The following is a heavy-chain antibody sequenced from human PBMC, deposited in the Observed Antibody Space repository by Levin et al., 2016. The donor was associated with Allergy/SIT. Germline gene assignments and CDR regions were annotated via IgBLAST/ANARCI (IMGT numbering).Heavy chain of an antibody. CDR3: TRVVTGYSTGWVPFDN. CDR2: IYSSGSA. CDR1: GDSTRITTYY. Sequence: SETLSLTCTVSGDSTRITTYYWGWIRQSPGNGLEWIGNIYSSGSAHYNPSLRSRVTISMDASRNQFSLKMTSVTAADTAVYYCTRVVTGYSTGWVPFDNWGQGAQVTVSS. J-gene: IGHJ4*02. D-gene: IGHD2-8*02. V-gene: IGHV4-39*02.